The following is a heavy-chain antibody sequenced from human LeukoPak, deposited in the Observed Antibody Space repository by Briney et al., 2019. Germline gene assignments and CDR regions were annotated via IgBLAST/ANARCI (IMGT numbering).Heavy chain of an antibody. V-gene: IGHV3-7*01. CDR2: IKQYGSEK. Sequence: GGSLRLSCAASGFTFSSYWMSWVRQAPGKGLEWVANIKQYGSEKYYVDSVKGRFTISRDNAKNSLYLQMNSLRAEDTAVYYCAKDPSGATASWYFDLWGRGTLVTVSS. CDR3: AKDPSGATASWYFDL. CDR1: GFTFSSYW. D-gene: IGHD1-26*01. J-gene: IGHJ2*01.